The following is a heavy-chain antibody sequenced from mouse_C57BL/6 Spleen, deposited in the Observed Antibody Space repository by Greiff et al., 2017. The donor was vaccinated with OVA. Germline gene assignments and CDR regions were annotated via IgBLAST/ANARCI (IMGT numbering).Heavy chain of an antibody. Sequence: VQLQPSGPVLVKPGASVKMSCKASGYTFTAYYMNWVKQSHGKSLEWFGVINPYNGGTSYNQKFKGKATLTVYKSTITAYMELNSLTSEDSAVYYCARSHDNGSSYYWYDYVWGTGTTGTVSS. CDR3: ARSHDNGSSYYWYDYV. D-gene: IGHD1-1*01. CDR1: GYTFTAYY. J-gene: IGHJ1*03. V-gene: IGHV1-19*01. CDR2: INPYNGGT.